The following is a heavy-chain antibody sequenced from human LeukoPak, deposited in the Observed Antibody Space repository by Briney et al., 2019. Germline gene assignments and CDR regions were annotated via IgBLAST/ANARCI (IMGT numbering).Heavy chain of an antibody. CDR1: GGSISSSGYY. V-gene: IGHV4-39*07. Sequence: SETLSLTCTVSGGSISSSGYYWRCIRPPPGKGLEWIGEINHSGSTNNNPPLTSRVTTSVDTSNNLFSIKLRSITAAAPALYYCARDRNGYNRGGFDPWGQGTLVSVSS. J-gene: IGHJ5*02. D-gene: IGHD5-24*01. CDR3: ARDRNGYNRGGFDP. CDR2: INHSGST.